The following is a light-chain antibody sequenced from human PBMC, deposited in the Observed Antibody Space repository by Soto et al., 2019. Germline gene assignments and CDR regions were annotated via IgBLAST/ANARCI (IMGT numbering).Light chain of an antibody. CDR1: QSLRSY. CDR3: QQTYSPPWT. V-gene: IGKV1-39*01. Sequence: DLQMTQSPSSLSASVGDRVTITCRASQSLRSYLNWYQQQPGKAPKLLIYAAASLQSGVPSRFRGFGAGTDFTLTITSLQAEDFAIYYCQQTYSPPWTFGQGTKVEI. CDR2: AAA. J-gene: IGKJ1*01.